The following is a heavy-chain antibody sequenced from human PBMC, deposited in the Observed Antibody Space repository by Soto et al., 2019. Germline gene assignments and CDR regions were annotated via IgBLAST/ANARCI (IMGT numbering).Heavy chain of an antibody. Sequence: KSSETLSLTCTVSGGSISDGYYWSWIRQHPGKGLEWIGSISDSGSTSYNPSLKSRLTISVDTSKNQFSLNLRSVTAADTAVYYCARRDRSGFSYWLDTWGPGTLVTVYS. CDR2: ISDSGST. CDR3: ARRDRSGFSYWLDT. D-gene: IGHD3-22*01. V-gene: IGHV4-31*03. J-gene: IGHJ5*02. CDR1: GGSISDGYY.